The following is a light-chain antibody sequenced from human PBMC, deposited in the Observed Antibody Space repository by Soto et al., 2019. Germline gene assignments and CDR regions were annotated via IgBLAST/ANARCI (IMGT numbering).Light chain of an antibody. CDR2: KAS. CDR1: QSISSW. J-gene: IGKJ1*01. V-gene: IGKV1-5*03. Sequence: DIQMTQSPSILSASVGDIVTITCRASQSISSWLAWYQQKPGKAPNLLIHKASHLESGVPSRFSGSGSGTECTLTISSLQPGDFATYYCQHYNTYPWTLGQGTKVDIK. CDR3: QHYNTYPWT.